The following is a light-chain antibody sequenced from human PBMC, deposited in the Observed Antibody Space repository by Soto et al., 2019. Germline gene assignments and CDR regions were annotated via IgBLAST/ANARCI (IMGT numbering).Light chain of an antibody. Sequence: DIQMTQTPSSLSASVGDRVTITCRASQSISSYLNWYQQKPGKAPKLLIYAASSLQSGVPSRFSGSESGTDFTLTISSLQPEDFATYYCQQSYILPKTFGQGTKV. CDR1: QSISSY. V-gene: IGKV1-39*01. CDR2: AAS. CDR3: QQSYILPKT. J-gene: IGKJ1*01.